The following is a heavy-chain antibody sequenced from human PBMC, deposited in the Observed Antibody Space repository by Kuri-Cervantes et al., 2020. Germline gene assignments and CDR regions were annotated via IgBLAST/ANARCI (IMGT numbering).Heavy chain of an antibody. CDR2: IYSGGST. J-gene: IGHJ6*02. V-gene: IGHV3-66*02. CDR3: ARDKGFGEISQYGMDV. D-gene: IGHD3-10*01. CDR1: GFTVSSNY. Sequence: GESLKISCAASGFTVSSNYMSWVRQAPGKGLEWVSVIYSGGSTYYADSVKGRFTISRDNSKNTLYLQMNSLRAEDTAVYYCARDKGFGEISQYGMDVWGQGTTVTVSS.